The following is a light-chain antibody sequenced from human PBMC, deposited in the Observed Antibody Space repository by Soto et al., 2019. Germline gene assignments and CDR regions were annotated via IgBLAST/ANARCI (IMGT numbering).Light chain of an antibody. CDR2: GPS. CDR3: HQFGDSPQT. Sequence: EIVLTQSPGTLSLSPGDRATLSCRASQSLSVSYMAWYQQRPGQAPRLLIYGPSTRAAGVPDRFSGSGSGTDFTLAISRLEPEDFAVYYCHQFGDSPQTFGQGTTVEI. V-gene: IGKV3-20*01. CDR1: QSLSVSY. J-gene: IGKJ1*01.